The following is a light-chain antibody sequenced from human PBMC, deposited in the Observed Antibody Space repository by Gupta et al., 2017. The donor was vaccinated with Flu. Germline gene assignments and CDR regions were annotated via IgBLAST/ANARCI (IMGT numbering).Light chain of an antibody. J-gene: IGLJ2*01. CDR1: KLGDKY. Sequence: SYELTQPPSVSVSPGQTASITCPGDKLGDKYACWYQQKPGQSPVLVIYQDSKRPSGIPERFSGSNSGKTATLTISGTQAMEEADYYCQAWDSSTGVFGGGTKLTVL. V-gene: IGLV3-1*01. CDR3: QAWDSSTGV. CDR2: QDS.